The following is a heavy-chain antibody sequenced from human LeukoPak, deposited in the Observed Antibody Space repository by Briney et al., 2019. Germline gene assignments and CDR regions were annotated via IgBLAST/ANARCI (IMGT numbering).Heavy chain of an antibody. Sequence: SETLSLTCAVSGYSISSGYYWGWIRQPPGKGLEWIGSIYHSGSTYYNPSLKSRVTISVDTSKNQFSLKLSSVTAADTAVYYCARKCSYTSSWLSWGQGTLVTVSS. D-gene: IGHD6-13*01. CDR1: GYSISSGYY. CDR2: IYHSGST. V-gene: IGHV4-38-2*01. J-gene: IGHJ5*02. CDR3: ARKCSYTSSWLS.